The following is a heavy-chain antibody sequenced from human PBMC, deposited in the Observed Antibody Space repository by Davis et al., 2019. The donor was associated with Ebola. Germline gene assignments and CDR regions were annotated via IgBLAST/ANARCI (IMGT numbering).Heavy chain of an antibody. CDR1: GYTFTGYY. Sequence: AASVKVSCKASGYTFTGYYKHWVRQAPGQGLEWMGRINPNSGGTNYAQKFQGRVTMTRDTSISTAYMELSRLRSDDTVVYYCARGSYSSPYAMDVWGQGTTVTVSS. CDR2: INPNSGGT. J-gene: IGHJ6*02. CDR3: ARGSYSSPYAMDV. D-gene: IGHD4-11*01. V-gene: IGHV1-2*05.